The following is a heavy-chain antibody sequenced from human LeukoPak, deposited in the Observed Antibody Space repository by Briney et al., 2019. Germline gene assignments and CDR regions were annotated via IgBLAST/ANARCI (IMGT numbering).Heavy chain of an antibody. V-gene: IGHV3-9*01. D-gene: IGHD6-19*01. CDR1: GFRFDDYA. CDR3: VREGGSDWYSGWFDP. CDR2: ISWNSGSI. J-gene: IGHJ5*02. Sequence: GGSLRLSCVASGFRFDDYAMHWVRQAPGKGLEWVSGISWNSGSIGYADSVKGRFTISRDNAKNSLYLQMNSLSAEDTALYYCVREGGSDWYSGWFDPWGQGTLVTVSS.